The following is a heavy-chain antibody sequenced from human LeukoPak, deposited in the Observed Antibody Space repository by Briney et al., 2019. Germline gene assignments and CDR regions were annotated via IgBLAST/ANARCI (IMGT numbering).Heavy chain of an antibody. D-gene: IGHD3-16*01. V-gene: IGHV4-59*01. CDR1: GGSISSFY. J-gene: IGHJ5*02. CDR2: TYYRGST. CDR3: ARSGGPGNWFDP. Sequence: PSEALSLTCTVSGGSISSFYWSWIRPPPGKGLEWIGYTYYRGSTNYNPSLKSRVTISVDTTKNQFSLKLSSVTAADTAVYYCARSGGPGNWFDPWGQGTLVTVSS.